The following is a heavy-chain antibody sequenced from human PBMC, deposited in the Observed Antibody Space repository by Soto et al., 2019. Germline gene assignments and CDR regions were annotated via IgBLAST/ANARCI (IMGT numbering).Heavy chain of an antibody. CDR2: ISSSSSYI. D-gene: IGHD3-16*01. CDR3: ARDRLATPGEIDY. J-gene: IGHJ4*02. CDR1: GFSFSIHS. Sequence: PGGSLRLSCAASGFSFSIHSMTWVRQAPGKGLEWVSSISSSSSYIYYADSVKGRFTISRDNAKNSLYLQMNSLRAEDTAVYYCARDRLATPGEIDYWGQGTLVTVYS. V-gene: IGHV3-21*01.